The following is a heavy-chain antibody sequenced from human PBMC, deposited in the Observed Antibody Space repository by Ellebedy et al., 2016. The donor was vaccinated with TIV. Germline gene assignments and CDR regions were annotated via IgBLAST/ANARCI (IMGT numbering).Heavy chain of an antibody. CDR3: ATDVSYGDYRSPTHAFVM. Sequence: GGSLRLSCAASGFSFRSYWMSWVRQAPGKGLEWVAKMRDEGSEKNYVDSVQGRLTISRDNARNSLNLQMNSLRAEDAAVYYCATDVSYGDYRSPTHAFVMWGQGTMVIVSS. CDR1: GFSFRSYW. V-gene: IGHV3-7*01. D-gene: IGHD4-17*01. CDR2: MRDEGSEK. J-gene: IGHJ3*02.